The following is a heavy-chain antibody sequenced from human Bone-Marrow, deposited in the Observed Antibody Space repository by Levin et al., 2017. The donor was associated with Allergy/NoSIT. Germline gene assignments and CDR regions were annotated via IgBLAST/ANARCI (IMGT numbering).Heavy chain of an antibody. J-gene: IGHJ3*02. CDR3: AIPAGGVPRGDAFDI. CDR2: IYPGDSDT. CDR1: GYSFTSYW. Sequence: GESLKISCKGSGYSFTSYWIGWVRQMPGKGLEWMGIIYPGDSDTRYSPSFQGQVTISADKSISTAYLQWSSLKASDTAMYYCAIPAGGVPRGDAFDIWGQGKMVTVSS. V-gene: IGHV5-51*01. D-gene: IGHD3-10*01.